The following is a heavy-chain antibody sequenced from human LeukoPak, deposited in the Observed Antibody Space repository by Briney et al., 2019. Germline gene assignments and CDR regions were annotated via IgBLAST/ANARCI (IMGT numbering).Heavy chain of an antibody. D-gene: IGHD1-1*01. CDR2: IRSKANSYAT. Sequence: GGSLRLSCAASGFTFSGSAMHWVRQASGKGLEWVGRIRSKANSYATAYAASVEGRFTISRDDSKNTAYLQMNSLKTEDTAVYYCTSQTTRQDRWFDPWGQGTLVTVSS. CDR3: TSQTTRQDRWFDP. J-gene: IGHJ5*02. V-gene: IGHV3-73*01. CDR1: GFTFSGSA.